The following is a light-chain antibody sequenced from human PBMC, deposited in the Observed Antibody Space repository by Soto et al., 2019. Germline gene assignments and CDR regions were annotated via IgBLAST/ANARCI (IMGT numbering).Light chain of an antibody. CDR3: ATWDDSLRGPVL. Sequence: QSVLSQAPSASGTPGQRVTISCSGRSSNIGSNYVYWYQQLPETAPKLLIYRTHQRPSGVPDRFSASKSDTSASLVISGLRSEDEAAYDCATWDDSLRGPVLFGGGTKLTVL. CDR2: RTH. J-gene: IGLJ2*01. V-gene: IGLV1-47*01. CDR1: SSNIGSNY.